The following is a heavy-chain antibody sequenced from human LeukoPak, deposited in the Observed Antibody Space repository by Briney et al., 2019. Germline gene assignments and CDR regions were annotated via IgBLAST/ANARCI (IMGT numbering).Heavy chain of an antibody. CDR3: GRAGPVTKDHFMDV. CDR2: IYLDGSRA. CDR1: GFTFTNYW. D-gene: IGHD2-2*01. J-gene: IGHJ6*03. Sequence: GGSLRLSCAVSGFTFTNYWMSWARQSPGKGLEWVAHIYLDGSRAYYVDSVKGRFTISRDNAKNSLFLQMNSPSAEDTAVYYCGRAGPVTKDHFMDVWGKGTTVTVSS. V-gene: IGHV3-7*01.